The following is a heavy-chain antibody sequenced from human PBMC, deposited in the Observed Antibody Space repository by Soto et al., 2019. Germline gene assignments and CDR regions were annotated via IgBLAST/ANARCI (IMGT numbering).Heavy chain of an antibody. CDR1: GGTFSSYA. J-gene: IGHJ6*02. CDR2: IIPIFGTA. D-gene: IGHD1-26*01. V-gene: IGHV1-69*06. Sequence: SVKVSCKASGGTFSSYAISWVRQAPGQGLEWMGGIIPIFGTANYAQKFQGRVTITADKSTSTAYMELSSLRSEDTAVYYCASSPVGWIVGMDVWGQGTTVTVSS. CDR3: ASSPVGWIVGMDV.